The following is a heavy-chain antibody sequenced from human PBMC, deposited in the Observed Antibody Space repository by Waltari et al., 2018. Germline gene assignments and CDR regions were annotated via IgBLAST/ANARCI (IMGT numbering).Heavy chain of an antibody. J-gene: IGHJ5*02. V-gene: IGHV4-59*01. CDR3: ARGSEFDP. Sequence: QVQLQESGPGLVKPSETLSLTCTVSGGSISSYYWSWIRQPPGKGLEWIGYIYYSGSTNYNPSLKSRVTISVDTSKNQFSLKLSSVTAADTAVYYCARGSEFDPWGQGTLVTVSS. CDR1: GGSISSYY. CDR2: IYYSGST.